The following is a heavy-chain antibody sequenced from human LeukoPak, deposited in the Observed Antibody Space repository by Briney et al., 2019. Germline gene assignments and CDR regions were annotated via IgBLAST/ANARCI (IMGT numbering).Heavy chain of an antibody. V-gene: IGHV7-4-1*02. CDR3: ARHDNDDDFDY. CDR2: INMYTANP. D-gene: IGHD3-16*01. J-gene: IGHJ4*02. CDR1: GYTFIRYA. Sequence: ASVKVSCKASGYTFIRYAINWLRQVPGQGLEWMGWINMYTANPAYAQGFTERFVFSLDTSVSTAYLEISNLKAEDIAVYCCARHDNDDDFDYWGQGTLVTVSS.